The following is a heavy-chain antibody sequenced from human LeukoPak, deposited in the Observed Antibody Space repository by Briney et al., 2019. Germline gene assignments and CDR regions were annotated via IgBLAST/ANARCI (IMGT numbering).Heavy chain of an antibody. CDR1: GASISNYQ. D-gene: IGHD4-11*01. V-gene: IGHV4-4*07. Sequence: SETLSLTCTVSGASISNYQWSWIRQTAGKRLEWIGHIDSSGGTYYNPSLKSGVTMSVDTSKNQVFVKLTSVTAADTAVYYCVRDGYSTAWGYYSDSWGQGILATVSS. CDR3: VRDGYSTAWGYYSDS. J-gene: IGHJ4*02. CDR2: IDSSGGT.